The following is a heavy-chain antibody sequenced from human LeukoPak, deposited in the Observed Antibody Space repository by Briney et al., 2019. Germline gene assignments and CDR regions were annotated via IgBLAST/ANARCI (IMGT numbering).Heavy chain of an antibody. CDR1: GFTFDDYA. D-gene: IGHD3-16*01. J-gene: IGHJ4*02. CDR3: ARDMGEVAAIDY. V-gene: IGHV3-9*01. CDR2: ISWNSGSI. Sequence: GGSLRLSCAASGFTFDDYAMHWVRQAPGKGLEWGSGISWNSGSIGCADAVKGRFNVSRDNAKNSLYLQMNSLRAEATALYYCARDMGEVAAIDYWGQGTLVTVSP.